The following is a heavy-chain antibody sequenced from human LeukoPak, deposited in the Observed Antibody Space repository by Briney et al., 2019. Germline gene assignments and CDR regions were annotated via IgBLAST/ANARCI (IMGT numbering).Heavy chain of an antibody. Sequence: GTLSLTCAASGFTFGSYAMGWVRQAPGKGLEWVSTITGDGITPWYADSVRGRSTISRDNSKNTLYLQMDSLRAGDTAVYYCAKDNSYSGSVYWGQGTLVTVSS. J-gene: IGHJ4*02. CDR3: AKDNSYSGSVY. D-gene: IGHD1-26*01. CDR1: GFTFGSYA. CDR2: ITGDGITP. V-gene: IGHV3-23*01.